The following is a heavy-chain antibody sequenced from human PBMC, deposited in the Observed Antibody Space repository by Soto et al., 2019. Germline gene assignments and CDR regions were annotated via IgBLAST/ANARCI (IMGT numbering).Heavy chain of an antibody. D-gene: IGHD2-15*01. V-gene: IGHV3-30*18. CDR1: GFTFSNYG. CDR3: AKDGAPRYCSGRSCHPAGAY. Sequence: QVQLVESGGGVVQPGRSLRLSCAGSGFTFSNYGLHWVRQTPGKGLEWVAFISHDGSNKYYADSVKGRFTISRDSSKSTLYLQMDSLRVEDTAVYYCAKDGAPRYCSGRSCHPAGAYWGQGTLLTVSS. CDR2: ISHDGSNK. J-gene: IGHJ4*02.